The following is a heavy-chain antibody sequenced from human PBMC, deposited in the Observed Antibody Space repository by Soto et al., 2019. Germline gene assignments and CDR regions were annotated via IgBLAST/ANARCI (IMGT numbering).Heavy chain of an antibody. J-gene: IGHJ6*02. CDR3: AGKFDSSSCYVLSHKIGGYGMAV. D-gene: IGHD6-13*01. V-gene: IGHV4-59*01. CDR1: GDSISTYY. Sequence: SETLSLTCTVSGDSISTYYCSWIRQAPGRGLEWIGYSFPSVSTKYNPSLKSRATISVDTAKNQFSLKLSSVTAADTAVYYCAGKFDSSSCYVLSHKIGGYGMAVWGQGTTVTVS. CDR2: SFPSVST.